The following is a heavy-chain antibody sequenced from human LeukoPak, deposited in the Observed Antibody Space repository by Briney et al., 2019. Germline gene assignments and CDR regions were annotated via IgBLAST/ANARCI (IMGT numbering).Heavy chain of an antibody. CDR1: GFIFNTYA. CDR3: RSGTDTFDY. V-gene: IGHV3-30*03. J-gene: IGHJ4*02. Sequence: PGGSLRLSCAASGFIFNTYAMSWVRQAPGKGLEWVAVISYDGSNKYYADSVKGRFTISRDNSKNTLYLQMNSLRAEDTAVYYCRSGTDTFDYWGQGTLVTVSS. CDR2: ISYDGSNK. D-gene: IGHD3-10*01.